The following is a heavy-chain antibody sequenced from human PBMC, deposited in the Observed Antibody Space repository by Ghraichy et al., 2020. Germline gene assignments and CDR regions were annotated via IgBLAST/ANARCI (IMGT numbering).Heavy chain of an antibody. CDR3: ISVFCNNGVCNFGN. CDR1: GFTLSDSA. D-gene: IGHD2-8*01. V-gene: IGHV3-73*01. CDR2: IRSKANSYAT. Sequence: GGSLRLSCAASGFTLSDSAVHWVRQASGKGLEWVGRIRSKANSYATAYAESVKGRFTIARDDSRNTAYLQMSSVKTEDTAVYYCISVFCNNGVCNFGNWGQGTLFTFSS. J-gene: IGHJ4*02.